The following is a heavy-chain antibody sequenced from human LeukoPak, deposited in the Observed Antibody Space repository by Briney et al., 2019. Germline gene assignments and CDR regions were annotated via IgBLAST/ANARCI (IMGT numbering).Heavy chain of an antibody. Sequence: PGGSLRLSCAASGFTFSNYAMTWVRQAPGKGLEWVSAISGSGVSTFYADSVKGRFTISRDNSMNALYLQMNSLRAEDTAVYYCAKVPKGGYNSTYYYYLDVWGKGTTVTVSS. CDR2: ISGSGVST. CDR1: GFTFSNYA. J-gene: IGHJ6*03. CDR3: AKVPKGGYNSTYYYYLDV. V-gene: IGHV3-23*01. D-gene: IGHD1-1*01.